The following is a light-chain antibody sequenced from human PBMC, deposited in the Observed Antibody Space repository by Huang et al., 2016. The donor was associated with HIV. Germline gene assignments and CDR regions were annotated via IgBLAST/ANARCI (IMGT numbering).Light chain of an antibody. J-gene: IGKJ2*01. CDR2: GSA. Sequence: EIVLTQSPDTLSLSPGERATLSCVASQNVSSNSLAWYQHKPGQAPRLLIYGSATRATGSPDRCSGSGSGTDFTLTISRLEPEDFAVFYCQQFGISPRTFGQGTKVEIK. V-gene: IGKV3-20*01. CDR1: QNVSSNS. CDR3: QQFGISPRT.